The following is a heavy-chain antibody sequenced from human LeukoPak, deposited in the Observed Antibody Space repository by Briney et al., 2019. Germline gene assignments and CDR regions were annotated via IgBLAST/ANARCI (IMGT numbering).Heavy chain of an antibody. V-gene: IGHV3-11*01. D-gene: IGHD4-23*01. CDR1: GFTFSDYY. Sequence: GGSLRLSCAASGFTFSDYYMSWIRQAPGKGLEWVSYNSSSGSTIYYADSVKGRFTISRDNAKNSLYLQMNSLRAEDTAVYYCAGNGVHDYGGNPLDYWGQGTLVTVSA. J-gene: IGHJ4*02. CDR3: AGNGVHDYGGNPLDY. CDR2: NSSSGSTI.